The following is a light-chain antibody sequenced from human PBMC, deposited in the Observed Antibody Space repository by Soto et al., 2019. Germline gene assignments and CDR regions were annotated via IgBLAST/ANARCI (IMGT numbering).Light chain of an antibody. CDR1: QSVGSH. J-gene: IGKJ3*01. CDR2: GAS. V-gene: IGKV3-15*01. CDR3: QQYDNWPPFT. Sequence: EIVMTQSPATLSVSPGERATLSCRASQSVGSHLAWYQQRPGQAPRLLIYGASYRATGISARFSGSGSGTDFTLTITSLQSEDFAVYYCQQYDNWPPFTFGPGSTVDIK.